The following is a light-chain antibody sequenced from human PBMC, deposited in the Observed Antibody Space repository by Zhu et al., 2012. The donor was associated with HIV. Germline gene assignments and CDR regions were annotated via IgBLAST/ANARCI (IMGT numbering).Light chain of an antibody. CDR2: DAS. Sequence: DIQMTQSPSSLSTSVGDRVSITCRAPQNIDHSLNWYQQKPGKAPDLLIYDASNLLSGVPSRFSGRGSGTEFTLTIHSLHPEDFATYFCQQSYSLPFTFGQGTKVEIK. CDR1: QNIDHS. J-gene: IGKJ2*01. V-gene: IGKV1-39*01. CDR3: QQSYSLPFT.